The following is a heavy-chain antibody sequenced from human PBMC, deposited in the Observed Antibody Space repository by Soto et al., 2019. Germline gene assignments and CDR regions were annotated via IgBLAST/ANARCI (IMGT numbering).Heavy chain of an antibody. J-gene: IGHJ4*02. CDR3: ARLPSRHLVDY. D-gene: IGHD3-3*02. CDR1: GSSINSSGYY. CDR2: MFYGVST. Sequence: WATLSLPCTVSGSSINSSGYYWGWIRQPPGKGLEWIGSMFYGVSTYYNPSLKSRVTVSVDTSKNQFSLNLRSVTAADTAVYYCARLPSRHLVDYWGQGTLVTVAS. V-gene: IGHV4-39*01.